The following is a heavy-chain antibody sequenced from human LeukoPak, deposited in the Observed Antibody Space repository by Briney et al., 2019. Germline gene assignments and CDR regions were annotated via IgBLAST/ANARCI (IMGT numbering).Heavy chain of an antibody. V-gene: IGHV3-11*01. J-gene: IGHJ4*02. Sequence: GGSLRLSCAASGFTFSDYYMSWIRQAPGKGLEWVSYISSSGSTIYYADSVKGRFTISRDNAKNSLYLEMNNLRAEDTAVYYCAREGHLDSSGYYLGYWGQGTLVTVSS. CDR3: AREGHLDSSGYYLGY. CDR2: ISSSGSTI. CDR1: GFTFSDYY. D-gene: IGHD3-22*01.